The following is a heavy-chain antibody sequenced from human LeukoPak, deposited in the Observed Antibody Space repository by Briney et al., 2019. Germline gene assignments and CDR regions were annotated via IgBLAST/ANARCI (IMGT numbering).Heavy chain of an antibody. D-gene: IGHD3-22*01. CDR1: GFTFSSYW. CDR2: IKQDGSEK. CDR3: ARDSDYYDNSGYYGY. J-gene: IGHJ4*02. Sequence: GGSLRLSCAASGFTFSSYWMSGVRQAPGKGLEWVANIKQDGSEKYYVDSVKGRFTISRDNAKNSLYLQMNSLRAEDTAVYYCARDSDYYDNSGYYGYWGQGTLVTVSS. V-gene: IGHV3-7*01.